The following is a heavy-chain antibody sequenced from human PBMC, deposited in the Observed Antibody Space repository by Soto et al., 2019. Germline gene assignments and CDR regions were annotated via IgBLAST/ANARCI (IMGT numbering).Heavy chain of an antibody. J-gene: IGHJ6*02. V-gene: IGHV3-74*01. CDR2: ITHDGTGA. D-gene: IGHD1-26*01. CDR3: TRVGVTWMDV. Sequence: EVQLVESGGGLVQPGESLRLSCAASGFTFGSYWMHWVRQAPGKGLEWVSRITHDGTGANYADSVMGRFTISRDNAKNILYLQMNNLRPEDTAVYYSTRVGVTWMDVWGQGTRVTVAS. CDR1: GFTFGSYW.